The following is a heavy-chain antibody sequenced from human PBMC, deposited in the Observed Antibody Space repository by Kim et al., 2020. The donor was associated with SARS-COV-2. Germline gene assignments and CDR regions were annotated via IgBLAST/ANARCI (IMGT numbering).Heavy chain of an antibody. J-gene: IGHJ4*02. CDR1: GGSISSSSYY. Sequence: SETLSLTCTVSGGSISSSSYYWGWIRQPPGKGLEWIGSIYYSGSTYYNPSLKSRVTISVDTSKNQFSLKLSSVTAADTAVYYCARHLIPGYSSSWSWEPNKATGVVDDSWGQGTLFTVSS. CDR2: IYYSGST. CDR3: ARHLIPGYSSSWSWEPNKATGVVDDS. V-gene: IGHV4-39*01. D-gene: IGHD6-13*01.